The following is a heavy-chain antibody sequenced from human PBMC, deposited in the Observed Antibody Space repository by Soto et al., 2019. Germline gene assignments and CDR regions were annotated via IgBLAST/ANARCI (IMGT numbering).Heavy chain of an antibody. V-gene: IGHV4-39*01. CDR2: IYYSGST. CDR3: AMQLAGYYYYGMDV. D-gene: IGHD1-1*01. J-gene: IGHJ6*02. Sequence: TLSLTCTVSGGSISSSSYYWGWIRQPPGKGLEWIGSIYYSGSTYYNPSLKSRVTISVDTSKNQFSLKLSSVTAADTAVYYCAMQLAGYYYYGMDVWGQGTTVTVSS. CDR1: GGSISSSSYY.